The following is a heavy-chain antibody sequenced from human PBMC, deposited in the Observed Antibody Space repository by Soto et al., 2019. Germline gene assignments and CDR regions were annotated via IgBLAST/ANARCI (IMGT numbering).Heavy chain of an antibody. D-gene: IGHD5-18*01. CDR1: GYSISSGYY. Sequence: KASETLSLTCAVSGYSISSGYYWGWIRQPPGKGLEWIGSIYHSGSTYYNPSLKSRVTISVDTSKNQFSLKLSSVTAADTAVYYCARDLAWGDTPIGKNNWLDPWGQGTLVTVSS. V-gene: IGHV4-38-2*02. J-gene: IGHJ5*02. CDR2: IYHSGST. CDR3: ARDLAWGDTPIGKNNWLDP.